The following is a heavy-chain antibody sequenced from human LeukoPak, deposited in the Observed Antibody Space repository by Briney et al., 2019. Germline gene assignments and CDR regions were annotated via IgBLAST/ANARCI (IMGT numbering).Heavy chain of an antibody. D-gene: IGHD3-9*01. Sequence: GASVKVSCKASGYTFTSYGISWVRQAPGQGLEWMGWISVYNGNTNYARKFQDRVTMTTDTSTSTAYMELRSLRSDDTGVYYCARDPVGPGRARIGGDILTAYYNVLGAFDIWGQGTMVTVSS. J-gene: IGHJ3*02. CDR3: ARDPVGPGRARIGGDILTAYYNVLGAFDI. CDR1: GYTFTSYG. V-gene: IGHV1-18*01. CDR2: ISVYNGNT.